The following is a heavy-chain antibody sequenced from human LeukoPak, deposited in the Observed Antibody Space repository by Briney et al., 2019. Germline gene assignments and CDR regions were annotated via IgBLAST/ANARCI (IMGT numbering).Heavy chain of an antibody. Sequence: SETLSLTCAVSGGSISSGGYSWGWIRQPPGKGLEWIGYIYHSGSTYYNPSLKSRVTISVDRSKNQFSLKLSSVTAPDTAFYFCAKAPGDYGWFDGWGQGTLVTV. J-gene: IGHJ5*02. D-gene: IGHD4-17*01. CDR2: IYHSGST. CDR1: GGSISSGGYS. CDR3: AKAPGDYGWFDG. V-gene: IGHV4-30-2*01.